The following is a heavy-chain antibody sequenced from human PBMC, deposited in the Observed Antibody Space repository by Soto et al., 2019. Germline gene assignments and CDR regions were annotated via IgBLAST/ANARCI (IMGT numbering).Heavy chain of an antibody. Sequence: EVQLVESGGGLVQPGGSLRLSCAASGFTVSSNYMSWVRQAPGKGLEWVSVIYSGGSTYYAVSVKGRFTISRDNSKNTLYLQMNSLRAEDTAVYYCMRARGYSGYDPFDCWGQGTLVTVFS. J-gene: IGHJ4*02. CDR2: IYSGGST. D-gene: IGHD5-12*01. CDR1: GFTVSSNY. CDR3: MRARGYSGYDPFDC. V-gene: IGHV3-66*01.